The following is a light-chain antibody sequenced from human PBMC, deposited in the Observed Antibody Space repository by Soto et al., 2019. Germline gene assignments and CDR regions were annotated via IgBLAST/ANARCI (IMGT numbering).Light chain of an antibody. Sequence: QSALAQPASVSGSPGQSITISCAGTSGEVGGYNHVAWYQQHPGKAPKLMTYEVSKRPSGVSNRFSGSKSGNTASLNISGLQAEDEADYYCISYTGSSTSYVFGTGTKVTVL. CDR1: SGEVGGYNH. CDR2: EVS. J-gene: IGLJ1*01. V-gene: IGLV2-14*01. CDR3: ISYTGSSTSYV.